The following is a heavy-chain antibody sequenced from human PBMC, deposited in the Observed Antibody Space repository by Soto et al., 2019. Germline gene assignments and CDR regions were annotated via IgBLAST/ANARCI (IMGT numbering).Heavy chain of an antibody. CDR1: GYTFTSYD. D-gene: IGHD3-3*01. CDR3: ARGPKYYDFWSGYYLYYGMEV. J-gene: IGHJ6*02. CDR2: MNPNSGNT. V-gene: IGHV1-8*01. Sequence: ASVKVSCKASGYTFTSYDINWVRQATGQGLEWMGWMNPNSGNTGYAQKFQGRVTMTRNTSISTAYMELSSLRSEDTAVYYCARGPKYYDFWSGYYLYYGMEVWGQGTTVTVSS.